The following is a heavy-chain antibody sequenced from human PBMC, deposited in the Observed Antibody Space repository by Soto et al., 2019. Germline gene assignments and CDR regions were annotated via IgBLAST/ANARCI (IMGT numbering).Heavy chain of an antibody. D-gene: IGHD1-26*01. CDR2: ISAYNGNT. J-gene: IGHJ5*02. CDR3: ASVPHLGATRAWFDP. CDR1: GYTFTSYG. Sequence: ASVKVSCKASGYTFTSYGINWVRQAPGQGLEWMGWISAYNGNTNYAQKLQGRATMTTDTSTSTGYMKLRSLRSDDTAGHYCASVPHLGATRAWFDPWGQGNLVNVSS. V-gene: IGHV1-18*01.